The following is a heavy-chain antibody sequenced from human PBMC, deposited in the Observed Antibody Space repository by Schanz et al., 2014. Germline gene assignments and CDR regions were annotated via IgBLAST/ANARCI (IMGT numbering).Heavy chain of an antibody. Sequence: EVQLVESGGGLVQPGGSLRLSCAASGFTFSNYAMSWVRQAPGKGLEWVSGIRSSDGSTYYADSVKGRFTISRDNSKNTLYLQMRSLRAEDTAVYFCAKGRGRWGYFFDYWGQGTLVTVSS. V-gene: IGHV3-23*04. CDR3: AKGRGRWGYFFDY. J-gene: IGHJ4*02. D-gene: IGHD1-26*01. CDR1: GFTFSNYA. CDR2: IRSSDGST.